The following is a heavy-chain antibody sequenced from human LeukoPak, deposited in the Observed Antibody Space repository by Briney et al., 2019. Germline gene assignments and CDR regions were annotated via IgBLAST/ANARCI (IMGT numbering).Heavy chain of an antibody. CDR3: AKLHYYDFWSGYGDY. J-gene: IGHJ4*02. D-gene: IGHD3-3*01. CDR2: ISGSGGST. Sequence: PGGSLRLSCAASGFSFSSYAMSWVRQDPGKGLEWVSAISGSGGSTYYADSVKGRFTISRDNSKNTLYLQMNSLRAEDTAVYYCAKLHYYDFWSGYGDYWGQGTLVTVSS. V-gene: IGHV3-23*01. CDR1: GFSFSSYA.